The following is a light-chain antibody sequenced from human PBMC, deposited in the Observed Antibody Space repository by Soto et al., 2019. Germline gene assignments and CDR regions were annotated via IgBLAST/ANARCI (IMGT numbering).Light chain of an antibody. V-gene: IGLV2-11*01. CDR1: CSDVGRYEY. J-gene: IGLJ1*01. CDR2: DVS. CDR3: CSFAGSYTYV. Sequence: QSALTQPRSVSGSPGQSVTISCTGSCSDVGRYEYVSWYQQHPGKVPKLIIYDVSERPAGVPDRFSGSKSGNTASLTISGLQAEDEADYSCCSFAGSYTYVFGGGTKVTVL.